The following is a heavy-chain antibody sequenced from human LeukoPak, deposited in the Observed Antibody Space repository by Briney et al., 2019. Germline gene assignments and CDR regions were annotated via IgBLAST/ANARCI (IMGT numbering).Heavy chain of an antibody. D-gene: IGHD6-13*01. Sequence: ASVKVSCKASGYTFTGYYMHWVRQAPGQGLEWMGWINPNSGGTHYAQKFQGRVTMTRDTSINTAYMELSRLRSDDTAVYYRATGPYSSSWVPFDYWGQGSLVTVSS. J-gene: IGHJ4*02. V-gene: IGHV1-2*02. CDR3: ATGPYSSSWVPFDY. CDR1: GYTFTGYY. CDR2: INPNSGGT.